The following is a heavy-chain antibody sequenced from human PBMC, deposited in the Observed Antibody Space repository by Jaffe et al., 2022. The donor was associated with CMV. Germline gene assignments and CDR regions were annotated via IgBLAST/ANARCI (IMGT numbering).Heavy chain of an antibody. V-gene: IGHV3-7*01. CDR1: GFTFSGYW. CDR3: ARTYSGGYNDAFDI. Sequence: EVQLVESGGGLVQPGGSLRLSCVASGFTFSGYWMSWVRQAPGKGLEWLAHIKQDGSENYYVDSVKGRFSISRDNAKNALYLQMNSLRGEDTALYYCARTYSGGYNDAFDIWGQGTMVTVSS. CDR2: IKQDGSEN. D-gene: IGHD1-26*01. J-gene: IGHJ3*02.